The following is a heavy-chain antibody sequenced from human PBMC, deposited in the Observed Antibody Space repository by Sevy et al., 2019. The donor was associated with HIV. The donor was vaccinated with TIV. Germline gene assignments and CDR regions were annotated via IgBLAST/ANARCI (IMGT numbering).Heavy chain of an antibody. J-gene: IGHJ4*02. CDR2: VKDDGSKR. V-gene: IGHV3-30*02. Sequence: GGSLRLSCAASGFTLSYYGMHWVRQAPGKGLEWVTFVKDDGSKRFYADSVKGRFTVSRDNSKNTMSLQMNSLRAEDTAVYYCTSVLFDYWGQGALVTVSS. CDR3: TSVLFDY. D-gene: IGHD3-10*01. CDR1: GFTLSYYG.